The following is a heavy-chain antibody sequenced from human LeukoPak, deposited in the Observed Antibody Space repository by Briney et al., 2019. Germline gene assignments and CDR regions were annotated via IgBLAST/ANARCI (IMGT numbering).Heavy chain of an antibody. D-gene: IGHD3-9*01. CDR2: IYHTGAT. Sequence: SETLSLTCAVSGYSISSGYFWVWIRQPPGKGLEWIGSIYHTGATYYNPSLRSPVTISVDTSKNELSLELNSVTAADTAVYYCARDLGLTISDNWFDPWGQGTLVTVSS. V-gene: IGHV4-38-2*02. CDR3: ARDLGLTISDNWFDP. J-gene: IGHJ5*02. CDR1: GYSISSGYF.